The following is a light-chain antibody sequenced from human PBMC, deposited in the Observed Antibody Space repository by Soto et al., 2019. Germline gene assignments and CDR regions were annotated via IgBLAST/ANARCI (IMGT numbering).Light chain of an antibody. CDR1: QSVRSNF. V-gene: IGKV3-20*01. CDR3: QRYDSLRT. J-gene: IGKJ1*01. Sequence: EIVLTQSPGTLSLSPGERATLSCRASQSVRSNFLAWYQQKPGQAPRLLIYGASNRATGIPDRFSGSGSGTDFTLTITRLEAEDFAMYYCQRYDSLRTFGQGTKVDIK. CDR2: GAS.